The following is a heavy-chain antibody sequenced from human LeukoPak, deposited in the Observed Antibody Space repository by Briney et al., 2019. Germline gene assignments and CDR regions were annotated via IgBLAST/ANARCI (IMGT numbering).Heavy chain of an antibody. CDR1: NGSISSRSFH. CDR3: ARQGASSWYTLYFYGMDV. V-gene: IGHV4-39*01. D-gene: IGHD6-13*01. CDR2: IYHSGET. J-gene: IGHJ6*02. Sequence: SETLSLTCTVSNGSISSRSFHWGWIRQPPGKGLEWIGSIYHSGETYYDPSLKSRVTISVDTSKNQFSLKLTAVTAADTAVYYCARQGASSWYTLYFYGMDVWGQGTTVTVSS.